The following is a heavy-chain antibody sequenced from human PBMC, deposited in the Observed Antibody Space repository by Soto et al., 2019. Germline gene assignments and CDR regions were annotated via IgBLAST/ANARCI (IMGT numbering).Heavy chain of an antibody. Sequence: QVQLVQSAAEVKKPGSSVKVSCKASGGTFSSYTISWVRQAPGQGLEWMGRIIPILGIANYAQKFQGRVTITADKSTSTAYMELSSLRSEDTAVYYCASGKDYDFWSGYPYWGQGTLVTVSS. CDR1: GGTFSSYT. CDR3: ASGKDYDFWSGYPY. CDR2: IIPILGIA. J-gene: IGHJ4*02. D-gene: IGHD3-3*01. V-gene: IGHV1-69*02.